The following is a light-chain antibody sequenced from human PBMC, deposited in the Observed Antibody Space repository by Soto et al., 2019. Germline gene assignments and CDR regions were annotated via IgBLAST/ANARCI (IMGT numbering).Light chain of an antibody. CDR2: STS. Sequence: EIVLTQSPGTLSLSPGERATLSCRASQSVNTIYFAWYQQKPGQAPRLLIYSTSNRATGIPDRFSGSGSGTVFTLTISRLEPEDFAVYYCQQYDTSPRTFGQGTKVEIK. V-gene: IGKV3-20*01. CDR1: QSVNTIY. J-gene: IGKJ1*01. CDR3: QQYDTSPRT.